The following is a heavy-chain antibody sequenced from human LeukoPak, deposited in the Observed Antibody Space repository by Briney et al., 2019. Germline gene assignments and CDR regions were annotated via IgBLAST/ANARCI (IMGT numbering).Heavy chain of an antibody. J-gene: IGHJ4*02. D-gene: IGHD3/OR15-3a*01. V-gene: IGHV3-48*03. Sequence: PGGSLRLSXAASGFTFSSYEMNWVRQAPGKGLEWVSYISSSGSTIYYADSVKGRFTISRDNAKNSLYLQMNSLRAEDTAVYYCARGDDFSGDYWGQGTLVTVSS. CDR3: ARGDDFSGDY. CDR2: ISSSGSTI. CDR1: GFTFSSYE.